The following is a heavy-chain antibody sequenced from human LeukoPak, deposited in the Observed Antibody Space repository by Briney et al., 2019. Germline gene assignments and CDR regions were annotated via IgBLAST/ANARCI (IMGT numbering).Heavy chain of an antibody. CDR3: SQASIVLKPIVPWPERPRDRVSRAST. D-gene: IGHD3-16*02. Sequence: GGSLRLSCAASGFTFSTYAMNWVRQAPGKGLEWLSAIGSRTYYVVSMKRGVTISRDNSKNKLYLQLNSLRAEATALYYFSQASIVLKPIVPWPERPRDRVSRASTRGK. J-gene: IGHJ6*03. V-gene: IGHV3-23*01. CDR1: GFTFSTYA. CDR2: IGSRT.